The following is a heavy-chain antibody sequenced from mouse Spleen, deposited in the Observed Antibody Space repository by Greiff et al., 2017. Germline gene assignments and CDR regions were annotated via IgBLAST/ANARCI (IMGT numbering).Heavy chain of an antibody. CDR1: GFNIKDTY. CDR3: ARKYGNPYYFDY. V-gene: IGHV14-3*02. J-gene: IGHJ2*01. D-gene: IGHD2-10*02. Sequence: EVKLVESGAELVKPGASVKLSCTASGFNIKDTYMHWVKQRPEQGLEWIGRIDPANGNTKYDPKFQGKATITADTSSNTAYLQLSSLTSEDTAVYYCARKYGNPYYFDYWGQGTTLTVSS. CDR2: IDPANGNT.